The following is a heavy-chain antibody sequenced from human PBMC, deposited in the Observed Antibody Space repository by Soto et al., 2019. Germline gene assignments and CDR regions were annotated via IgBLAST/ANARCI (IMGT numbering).Heavy chain of an antibody. CDR1: GFTVSSNY. V-gene: IGHV3-66*01. CDR2: IYSGGST. Sequence: GGSLRLSCAASGFTVSSNYMSWVRQAPGKGLEWVSVIYSGGSTYYADSVKGRFTISRDNSKNTLYLQMNSLRAEDTAGYYCASGKEFLEGPRDYYYYYMDVWGKGTTVTVSS. J-gene: IGHJ6*03. CDR3: ASGKEFLEGPRDYYYYYMDV. D-gene: IGHD3-3*01.